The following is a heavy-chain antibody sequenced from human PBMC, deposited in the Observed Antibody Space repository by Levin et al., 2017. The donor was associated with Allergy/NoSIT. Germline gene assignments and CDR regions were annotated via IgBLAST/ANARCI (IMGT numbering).Heavy chain of an antibody. CDR1: GGSFSGYY. J-gene: IGHJ6*02. CDR3: ASSNWNYGLVGSYYYGMDV. Sequence: SETLSLTCAVYGGSFSGYYWSWIRQPPGKGLEWIGEINHSGSTNYNPSLKSRVTISVDTSKNQFSLKLSSVTAADTAVYYCASSNWNYGLVGSYYYGMDVWGQGTTVTVSS. CDR2: INHSGST. D-gene: IGHD1-7*01. V-gene: IGHV4-34*01.